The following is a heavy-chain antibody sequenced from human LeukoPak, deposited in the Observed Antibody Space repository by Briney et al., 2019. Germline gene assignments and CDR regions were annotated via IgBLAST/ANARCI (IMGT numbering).Heavy chain of an antibody. D-gene: IGHD3-9*01. J-gene: IGHJ4*02. CDR3: AREVLRYFDWPLDY. CDR2: INAYNGNT. CDR1: GYTFTSYG. V-gene: IGHV1-18*01. Sequence: GASVKVSCKASGYTFTSYGISWVRQAPGQGLEWMGWINAYNGNTNYAQKLQGRVTMTTDTSTSTAYMELRSLRSDDTAVYYCAREVLRYFDWPLDYWGQGTLVTVSS.